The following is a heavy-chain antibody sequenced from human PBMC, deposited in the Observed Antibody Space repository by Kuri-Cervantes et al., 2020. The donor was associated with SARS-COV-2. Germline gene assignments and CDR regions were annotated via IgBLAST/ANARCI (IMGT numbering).Heavy chain of an antibody. CDR1: GFTFSSYS. Sequence: GESLKISCAASGFTFSSYSMNWVRQAPGKGLEWVSSISSSSSYIYYADSVKGRFTISRDNAKNSLYLQMNSLRAEDTAVYYCASRPLPGELGELRVSGMWSDAFDIWGQGTMVTVSS. CDR3: ASRPLPGELGELRVSGMWSDAFDI. CDR2: ISSSSSYI. D-gene: IGHD1-26*01. J-gene: IGHJ3*02. V-gene: IGHV3-21*01.